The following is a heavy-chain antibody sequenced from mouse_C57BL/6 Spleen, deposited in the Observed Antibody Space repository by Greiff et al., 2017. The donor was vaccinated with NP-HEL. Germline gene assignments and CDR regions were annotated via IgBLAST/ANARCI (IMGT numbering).Heavy chain of an antibody. V-gene: IGHV1-66*01. J-gene: IGHJ1*03. Sequence: VQLQQSGPELVKPGASVKISCKASGYSFTSYYIHWVKQRPGQGLEWIGWIYPGSGNTKYNEKFKGKATLTADTSSSTAYMQLSSLTSEDSAVYYCARGDYYGSPYWYFDVWGTGTTVTVSS. CDR2: IYPGSGNT. CDR3: ARGDYYGSPYWYFDV. D-gene: IGHD1-1*01. CDR1: GYSFTSYY.